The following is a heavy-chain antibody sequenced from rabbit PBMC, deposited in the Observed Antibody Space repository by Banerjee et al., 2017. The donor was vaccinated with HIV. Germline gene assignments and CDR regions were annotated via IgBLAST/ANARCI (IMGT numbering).Heavy chain of an antibody. V-gene: IGHV1S40*01. CDR3: MRVDYTYGYDGYAYVLFNL. Sequence: QSLEESGGDLVKPGASLTLTCKASGFSFSSGYDMCWVRQAPGKGLEWIGIIYAGSGSAYYASWVNGRFTISSHNAQNTLYLQLNSLTAADTATYFCMRVDYTYGYDGYAYVLFNLWGQGTLVTVS. J-gene: IGHJ4*01. D-gene: IGHD6-1*01. CDR1: GFSFSSGYD. CDR2: IYAGSGSA.